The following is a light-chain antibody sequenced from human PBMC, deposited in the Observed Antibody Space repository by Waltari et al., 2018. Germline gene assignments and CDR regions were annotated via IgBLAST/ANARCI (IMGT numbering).Light chain of an antibody. J-gene: IGKJ2*01. CDR3: QQYNKWPPVT. CDR1: ESVRTN. Sequence: EVVMTQSPATLPVSPGEGATLSCRASESVRTNVAWYQQKPGQPPRLLIYAASTRATGVPPRFSGSGSGTDLTIIIDSLQSEDVAVDYCQQYNKWPPVTFGQGTKVEIK. V-gene: IGKV3-15*01. CDR2: AAS.